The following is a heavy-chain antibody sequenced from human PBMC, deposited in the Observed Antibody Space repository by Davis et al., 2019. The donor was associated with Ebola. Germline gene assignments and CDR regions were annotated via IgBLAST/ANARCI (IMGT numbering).Heavy chain of an antibody. D-gene: IGHD6-6*01. J-gene: IGHJ5*02. V-gene: IGHV1-69*13. CDR2: IIPIFGTT. CDR3: ARDRGFYSSSYNWFDP. CDR1: GGTFSSYA. Sequence: SVKVSCKASGGTFSSYAISWVRQAPGQGLEWMGGIIPIFGTTNYAQKFQGRVTITADESTSTAYMALSSLRSEDTAVYYCARDRGFYSSSYNWFDPWGQGTLVTVSS.